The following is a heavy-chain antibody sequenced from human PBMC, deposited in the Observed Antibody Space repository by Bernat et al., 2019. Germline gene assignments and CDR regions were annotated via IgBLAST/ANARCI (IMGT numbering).Heavy chain of an antibody. V-gene: IGHV2-26*01. J-gene: IGHJ6*03. D-gene: IGHD6-19*01. CDR2: IFSNDEK. Sequence: QVTLKESGPVLVKPTETLTLTCTVSGFSLSNARMGVNWIRQPPGKALEWLAHIFSNDEKSYSTSLKSRLTISKDTSKSQVVLTMTNMDPVDTATYYCARSAVATYYSYYYMDVWGKGTTVTVSS. CDR1: GFSLSNARMG. CDR3: ARSAVATYYSYYYMDV.